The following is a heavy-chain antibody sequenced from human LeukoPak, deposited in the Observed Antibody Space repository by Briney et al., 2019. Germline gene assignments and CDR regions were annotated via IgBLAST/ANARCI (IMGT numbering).Heavy chain of an antibody. Sequence: SKTLSLTCTVSGGSISSYYWSWIRRPAGKGLEWIGRIYTSGSTNYNPSLKSRVTMSVDTSKNQFSLKLSSVTAADTAVYYCARVVEGMVRGSVYFDYWGQGTLVTVSS. D-gene: IGHD3-10*01. V-gene: IGHV4-4*07. CDR1: GGSISSYY. CDR2: IYTSGST. CDR3: ARVVEGMVRGSVYFDY. J-gene: IGHJ4*02.